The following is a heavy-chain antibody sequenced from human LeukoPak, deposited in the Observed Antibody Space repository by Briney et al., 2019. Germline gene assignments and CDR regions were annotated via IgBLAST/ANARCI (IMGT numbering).Heavy chain of an antibody. CDR1: GGTFSSYA. D-gene: IGHD1-26*01. V-gene: IGHV1-46*01. CDR3: AREDLSGSYYYFDY. J-gene: IGHJ4*02. Sequence: ASVKVSCKASGGTFSSYAISWVRQAPGQGLEWMGIINPSGGSTSYAQKFQGRVTMTRDTSTSTVYMELSSQRSEDTAVYYCAREDLSGSYYYFDYWGQGTLVTVSS. CDR2: INPSGGST.